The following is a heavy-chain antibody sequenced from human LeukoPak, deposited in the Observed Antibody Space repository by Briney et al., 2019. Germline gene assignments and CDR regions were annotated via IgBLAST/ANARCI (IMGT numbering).Heavy chain of an antibody. D-gene: IGHD7-27*01. Sequence: GGSLRLSCAASGFTFSSYGMHWVRQAPGKGLEWVAVISHDGSNKYYADSVKGRFTISRDNSKNTLYLQMNSLRAEDTAVYYCAKIPGEGDQDYWGQGTLVTVSP. CDR1: GFTFSSYG. CDR2: ISHDGSNK. J-gene: IGHJ4*02. V-gene: IGHV3-30*18. CDR3: AKIPGEGDQDY.